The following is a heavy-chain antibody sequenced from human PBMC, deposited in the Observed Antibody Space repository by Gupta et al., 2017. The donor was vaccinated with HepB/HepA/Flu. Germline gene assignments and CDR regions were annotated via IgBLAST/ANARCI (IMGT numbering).Heavy chain of an antibody. CDR3: AKTVIVRGVEILTPFNYYYMDV. J-gene: IGHJ6*03. V-gene: IGHV4-34*01. CDR1: GGSFSAYY. CDR2: INHSGST. Sequence: QVQLQQWGAGLLKPSATLSLTCAVYGGSFSAYYWSWIRPPPGKGLQWIGEINHSGSTNYNPSLKSRVTISVDTSKNQFSLKLSSVTAADTAVYYCAKTVIVRGVEILTPFNYYYMDVWGKGTTVTVSS. D-gene: IGHD3-10*01.